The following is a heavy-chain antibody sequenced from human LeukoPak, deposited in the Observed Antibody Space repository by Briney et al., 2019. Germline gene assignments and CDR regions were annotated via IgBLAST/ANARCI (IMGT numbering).Heavy chain of an antibody. J-gene: IGHJ4*02. CDR3: AARAVGATRYPDY. V-gene: IGHV1-69-2*01. CDR2: VDPEDGET. Sequence: ASVKVSCKVSGYTFTDYYMHWVPQAPGKGLEWMGLVDPEDGETIYAEKFQGRVTITADTSTDTAYMELSSLRSEDTAVYYCAARAVGATRYPDYWGQGTLVTVSS. CDR1: GYTFTDYY. D-gene: IGHD1-26*01.